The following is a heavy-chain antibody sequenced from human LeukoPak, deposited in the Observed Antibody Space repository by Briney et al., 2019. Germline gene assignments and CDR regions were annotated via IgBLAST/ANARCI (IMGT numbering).Heavy chain of an antibody. V-gene: IGHV4-34*01. CDR3: VQWGLFDY. J-gene: IGHJ4*02. CDR1: GGSFSGYY. CDR2: INHSGST. D-gene: IGHD1-26*01. Sequence: SETLSLTCAVYGGSFSGYYWSWIRQPPGKGLEWIGEINHSGSTNYNPSLKSRVTISVDTSKNQFSLKLSSVTAADTAVYYCVQWGLFDYWGQGTLVTVSS.